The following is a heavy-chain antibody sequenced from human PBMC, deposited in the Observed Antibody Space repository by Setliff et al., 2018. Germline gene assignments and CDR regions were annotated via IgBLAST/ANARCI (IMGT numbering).Heavy chain of an antibody. D-gene: IGHD1-26*01. Sequence: SCKASGYTFTDSFIHWVRQAPGQGFEWLGWINPNRDDTKYAQKFQHRILMAKDTSLNTVYVELSSLRSDDTATYYCARDGSAFFYQNWGQGSLVTVSS. CDR1: GYTFTDSF. V-gene: IGHV1-2*02. CDR2: INPNRDDT. CDR3: ARDGSAFFYQN. J-gene: IGHJ4*02.